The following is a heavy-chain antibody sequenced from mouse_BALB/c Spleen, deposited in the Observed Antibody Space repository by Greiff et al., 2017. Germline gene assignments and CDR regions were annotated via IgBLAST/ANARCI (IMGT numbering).Heavy chain of an antibody. CDR3: ARKVVAEGYAMDY. Sequence: EVQLQESGGGLVKLGGSLKLSCAASGFTFSSYYMSWVRQTPEKRLELVAAINSNGGSTYYPDTVKGRFTISRDNAKNTLYLQMSSLKSEDTALYYCARKVVAEGYAMDYWGQGTSVTVSS. CDR1: GFTFSSYY. CDR2: INSNGGST. D-gene: IGHD1-1*01. J-gene: IGHJ4*01. V-gene: IGHV5-6-2*01.